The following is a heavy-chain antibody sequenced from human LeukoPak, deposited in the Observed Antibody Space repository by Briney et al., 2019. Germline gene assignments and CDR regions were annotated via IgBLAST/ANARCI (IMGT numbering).Heavy chain of an antibody. V-gene: IGHV3-48*04. Sequence: GGSLRLSCAASGFTFSSYSRNWVRQAPGKGLDWVSYISSSGSTIYYADSVKGRFTISRDNAKNSLYLQMNSLRAEDTAVYYCARSSGWYIPDYWGQGTLVTVSS. CDR1: GFTFSSYS. J-gene: IGHJ4*02. CDR3: ARSSGWYIPDY. CDR2: ISSSGSTI. D-gene: IGHD6-19*01.